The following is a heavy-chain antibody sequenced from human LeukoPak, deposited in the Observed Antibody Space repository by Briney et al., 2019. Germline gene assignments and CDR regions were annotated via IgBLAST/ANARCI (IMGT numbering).Heavy chain of an antibody. D-gene: IGHD1-26*01. V-gene: IGHV3-30*01. Sequence: GGSLRLSCAASGFTFSSYAMHWVRQAPGKGLEWVAVISYDGSNKYYADSVKGRFTISRDNSKNTLYLQMNSLRAEDTAVYYCARDVNGGSYQGIFDYWGQGTLVTVSS. CDR2: ISYDGSNK. CDR3: ARDVNGGSYQGIFDY. J-gene: IGHJ4*02. CDR1: GFTFSSYA.